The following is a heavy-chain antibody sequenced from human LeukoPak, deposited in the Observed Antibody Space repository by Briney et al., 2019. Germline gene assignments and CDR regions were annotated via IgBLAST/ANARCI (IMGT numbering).Heavy chain of an antibody. D-gene: IGHD4-17*01. Sequence: ASVKVSCKASGYTFTNYHMNWVRQAPGQGLEWMGIINPSGGSTTNAQKFQGRVIMTRDMSTSTVYMELSSLRSEDTAVYFCARYGHSPFFDYWGQGTLVTVSS. CDR3: ARYGHSPFFDY. J-gene: IGHJ4*02. V-gene: IGHV1-46*01. CDR1: GYTFTNYH. CDR2: INPSGGST.